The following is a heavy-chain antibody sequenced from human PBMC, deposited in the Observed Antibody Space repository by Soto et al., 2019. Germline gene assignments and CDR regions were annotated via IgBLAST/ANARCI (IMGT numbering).Heavy chain of an antibody. CDR2: ISAYNGNT. CDR1: GYTFTSYG. Sequence: ASVKVSCKASGYTFTSYGISWVRQAPGQGLEWMGWISAYNGNTNYAQKLQGRVTMTTDTSTSTAYMEQRSLRTDDTAVYYCARDLQLNDHSYSGITGTTEETPDILCYYGMDVWGQGTTVTVSS. V-gene: IGHV1-18*01. J-gene: IGHJ6*02. D-gene: IGHD1-7*01. CDR3: ARDLQLNDHSYSGITGTTEETPDILCYYGMDV.